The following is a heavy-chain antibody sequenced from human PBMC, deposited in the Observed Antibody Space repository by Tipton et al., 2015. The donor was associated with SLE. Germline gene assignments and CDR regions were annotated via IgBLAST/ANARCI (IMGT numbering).Heavy chain of an antibody. CDR3: ARGYSSSWPGDY. CDR2: IYYSGST. CDR1: GGSISSYY. Sequence: TLSLTCTVSGGSISSYYWSWIRQPPGKGLEWIGYIYYSGSTNYNPSLKSRVTISVDTSKNQFSLKLSPVTAADTAVYYCARGYSSSWPGDYWGQGTLVTVSS. V-gene: IGHV4-59*01. D-gene: IGHD6-13*01. J-gene: IGHJ4*02.